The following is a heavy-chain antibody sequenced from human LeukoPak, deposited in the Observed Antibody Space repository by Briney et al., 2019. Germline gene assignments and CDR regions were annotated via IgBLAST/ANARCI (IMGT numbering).Heavy chain of an antibody. CDR2: MYSGGST. Sequence: GGSLRLSCAASGFTVSSKYMSWVRQGPGEGLEWVSVMYSGGSTYYAASGEGRFHICRDRCKNTVYLQISSLIGEDTGVYFCASGTMVRGPHFDYWGQGTLVTVSS. CDR1: GFTVSSKY. CDR3: ASGTMVRGPHFDY. J-gene: IGHJ4*02. D-gene: IGHD3-10*01. V-gene: IGHV3-53*01.